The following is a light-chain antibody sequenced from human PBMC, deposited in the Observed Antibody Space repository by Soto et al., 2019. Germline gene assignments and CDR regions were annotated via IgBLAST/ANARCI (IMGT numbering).Light chain of an antibody. Sequence: DIQMTQSPSSLSASVGDRVTITCRASQSTSTYLNRYQQKPGKAPKLLIYGASSLQSGVPSRFSGSGSGTDFTLTISSLQPEDFATYYCQQSYSSPPWTFGQGTKVEIK. V-gene: IGKV1-39*01. J-gene: IGKJ1*01. CDR1: QSTSTY. CDR2: GAS. CDR3: QQSYSSPPWT.